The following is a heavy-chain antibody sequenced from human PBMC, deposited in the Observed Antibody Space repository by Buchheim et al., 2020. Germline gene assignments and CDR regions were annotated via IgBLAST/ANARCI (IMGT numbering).Heavy chain of an antibody. CDR2: INAGNGNT. Sequence: QVQLVQSGAEEKKPGASVKVSCKASGYTFTSYAMHWVRQAPGQRLEWMGWINAGNGNTKYSQKFQGRVTITRDTSASTAYMELSSLRSEDTAVYYCARDLKQWLANWFDPWGQGTL. V-gene: IGHV1-3*05. CDR3: ARDLKQWLANWFDP. CDR1: GYTFTSYA. D-gene: IGHD6-19*01. J-gene: IGHJ5*02.